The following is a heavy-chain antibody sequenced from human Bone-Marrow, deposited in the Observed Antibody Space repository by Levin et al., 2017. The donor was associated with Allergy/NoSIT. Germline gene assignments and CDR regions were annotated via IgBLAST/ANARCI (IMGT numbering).Heavy chain of an antibody. J-gene: IGHJ4*02. D-gene: IGHD1-26*01. CDR2: IGGRGDTS. CDR1: GFAFSSFA. CDR3: AKQRGATIDF. Sequence: LSLTCAASGFAFSSFAMGWVRPAPGRGLEWVSTIGGRGDTSDYSDSVRGRFTISRDNSNDTLFLQLSRLRPDDTATYYCAKQRGATIDFWGQGTLVTVSS. V-gene: IGHV3-23*01.